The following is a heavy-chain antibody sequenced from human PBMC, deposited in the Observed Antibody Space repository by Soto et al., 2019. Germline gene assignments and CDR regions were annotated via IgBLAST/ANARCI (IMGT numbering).Heavy chain of an antibody. V-gene: IGHV3-33*01. J-gene: IGHJ4*02. CDR1: GFAFSNYG. CDR2: IWSDGTKK. CDR3: ARDLWEEPACKETVSQFDY. D-gene: IGHD3-16*01. Sequence: QVHLVESGGGVVQPGRSLTLSCTASGFAFSNYGIHWVRQAPGRGLEWVAVIWSDGTKKFYAGSVRGRFTISRDNSKNTIYLQMNSLRAEDTAVYYCARDLWEEPACKETVSQFDYWGQGTLVTVSS.